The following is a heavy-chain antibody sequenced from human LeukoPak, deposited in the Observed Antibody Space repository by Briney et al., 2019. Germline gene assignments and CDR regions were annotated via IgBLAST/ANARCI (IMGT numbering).Heavy chain of an antibody. D-gene: IGHD3-22*01. V-gene: IGHV1-18*01. CDR2: ISAYNGNT. CDR1: GYTFTSYG. Sequence: ASVKVSCKASGYTFTSYGISWVRQAPGQGLEWMGWISAYNGNTNYAQKLQGRVTMTTDTSTSTAYMELRSLRSDDTAVYYCARPSGYQLPGASPDAFDIWGQGTMVTVSS. J-gene: IGHJ3*02. CDR3: ARPSGYQLPGASPDAFDI.